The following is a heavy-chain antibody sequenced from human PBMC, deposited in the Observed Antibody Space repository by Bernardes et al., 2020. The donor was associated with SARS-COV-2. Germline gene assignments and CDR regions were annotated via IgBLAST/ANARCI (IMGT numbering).Heavy chain of an antibody. V-gene: IGHV3-48*03. CDR1: GFSFSSYE. J-gene: IGHJ3*01. D-gene: IGHD2-15*01. CDR2: ISGTGTTV. CDR3: ARDAHACFYDGDPYVVGAFDL. Sequence: GGSLRLSCAASGFSFSSYEMNWVRQAPGKGPEWVSFISGTGTTVYYADSVKGRFTISRDNAKNSLFLQMNSLRVDDTAMYYCARDAHACFYDGDPYVVGAFDLWGQGTMVTVSS.